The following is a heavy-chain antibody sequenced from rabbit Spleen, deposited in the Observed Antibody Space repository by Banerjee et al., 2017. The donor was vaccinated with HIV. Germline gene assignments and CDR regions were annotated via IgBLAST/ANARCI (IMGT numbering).Heavy chain of an antibody. J-gene: IGHJ4*01. V-gene: IGHV1S7*01. Sequence: QQLVESGGGLVKPGASLKLSCTASGFTLSSYYMNWVRQAPGKGLEWIGYIDPVFGITYYANWVNGRFSISRENAQNTVFLQMTSLTASDTATYFCARGSAAMTMLITGYYLSLWGQGTLVTVS. CDR2: IDPVFGIT. D-gene: IGHD2-1*01. CDR1: GFTLSSYY. CDR3: ARGSAAMTMLITGYYLSL.